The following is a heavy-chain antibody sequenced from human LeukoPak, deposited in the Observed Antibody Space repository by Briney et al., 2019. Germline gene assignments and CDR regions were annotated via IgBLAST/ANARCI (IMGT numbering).Heavy chain of an antibody. CDR1: GFTFSSYW. CDR3: ARVVGAGYFDL. CDR2: INQDGSGK. D-gene: IGHD1-26*01. J-gene: IGHJ2*01. V-gene: IGHV3-7*01. Sequence: GGSLRLSYADSGFTFSSYWMSWVRQAPGKGLEWVPNINQDGSGKYYVDSVKGRFTISRDNAKNSLYLQMNSLRAEDTAVYYCARVVGAGYFDLWGRGTLVTVSS.